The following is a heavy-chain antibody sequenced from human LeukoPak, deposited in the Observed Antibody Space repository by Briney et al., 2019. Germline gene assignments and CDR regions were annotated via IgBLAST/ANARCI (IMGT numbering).Heavy chain of an antibody. V-gene: IGHV3-30*02. D-gene: IGHD2-21*01. J-gene: IGHJ4*02. CDR3: AKGGPVIPDY. CDR1: GFTFSSYG. Sequence: GGSLRLSCAASGFTFSSYGMHWVRQAPGKGLEWVAFIRYDGSNKYYADSVKGRFTISRDNSKNTLYLQMNSLRAEDTAVHYCAKGGPVIPDYWGQGTLVTVSS. CDR2: IRYDGSNK.